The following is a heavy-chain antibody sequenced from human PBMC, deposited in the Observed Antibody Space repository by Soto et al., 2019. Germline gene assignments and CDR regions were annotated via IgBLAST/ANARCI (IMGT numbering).Heavy chain of an antibody. CDR3: ARGPSGDKIDY. Sequence: QVQLQESGPRLVSPSQTLSLTCTVSGGSISSAAYCWSWIRQSPDKGLEWIGHIYDGGTTYSSPSLTGRVTLSADTSETQFPLHRSSVSAAHTAVYYCARGPSGDKIDYWGQGIQVTVSS. J-gene: IGHJ4*02. CDR2: IYDGGTT. CDR1: GGSISSAAYC. D-gene: IGHD7-27*01. V-gene: IGHV4-30-4*01.